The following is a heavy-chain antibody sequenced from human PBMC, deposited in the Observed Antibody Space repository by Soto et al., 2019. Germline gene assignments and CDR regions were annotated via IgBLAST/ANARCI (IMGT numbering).Heavy chain of an antibody. CDR3: ARGDITMVRGVTVKFYYYYGMDV. CDR2: IWYDESNK. Sequence: PGGSLRLSCAASGFTFSSYGMHWVRQAPGKGLEWVAVIWYDESNKYYADSVKGRFTISRDNSKNTLYLQMNSLRAEDTAVYYCARGDITMVRGVTVKFYYYYGMDVWGQGTTVTVSS. V-gene: IGHV3-33*01. D-gene: IGHD3-10*01. CDR1: GFTFSSYG. J-gene: IGHJ6*02.